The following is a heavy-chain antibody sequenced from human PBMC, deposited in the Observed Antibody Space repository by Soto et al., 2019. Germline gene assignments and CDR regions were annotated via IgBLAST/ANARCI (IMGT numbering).Heavy chain of an antibody. CDR2: IYSCGST. J-gene: IGHJ5*02. D-gene: IGHD2-15*01. Sequence: EVQLVESGGGLIQPGGSLRLSCAASGFTVSSNYMSWVRQAPGKGLEWVSVIYSCGSTYYADSVKGRFTISRDNSKNTLYLQKNSPRAEDTAVYYCARGRSRYCSGGSCYSGWFDPWGQGTLVTVSS. V-gene: IGHV3-66*03. CDR1: GFTVSSNY. CDR3: ARGRSRYCSGGSCYSGWFDP.